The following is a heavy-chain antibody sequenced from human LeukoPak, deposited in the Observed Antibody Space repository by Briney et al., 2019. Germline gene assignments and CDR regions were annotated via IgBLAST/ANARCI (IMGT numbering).Heavy chain of an antibody. Sequence: ASVKVSCKASGYTFTSYGITWVRQAPGQGLEWMGWISTYNSNTNYAQKLQGRVTMTTDTSTSTVYMELRSLTSDDTAVYYCARGCIAVADGFDYWGQGTLVTVSS. CDR2: ISTYNSNT. CDR1: GYTFTSYG. J-gene: IGHJ4*02. CDR3: ARGCIAVADGFDY. V-gene: IGHV1-18*01. D-gene: IGHD6-19*01.